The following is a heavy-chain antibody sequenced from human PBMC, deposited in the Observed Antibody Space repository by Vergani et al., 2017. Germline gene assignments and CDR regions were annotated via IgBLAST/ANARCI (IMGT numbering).Heavy chain of an antibody. V-gene: IGHV4-34*01. Sequence: QVQLQQWGAGLLKPSETLSLTCAAYGGSFSGYYWSWIRQPPGKGPEWIGEINHSGSTNYNPSLKSRVTISVDTSKNQFSLKLGSVTAADTAVYYCARGRARGYSGYERYYYGMDVWGQGTTVTVSS. CDR3: ARGRARGYSGYERYYYGMDV. D-gene: IGHD5-12*01. CDR2: INHSGST. CDR1: GGSFSGYY. J-gene: IGHJ6*02.